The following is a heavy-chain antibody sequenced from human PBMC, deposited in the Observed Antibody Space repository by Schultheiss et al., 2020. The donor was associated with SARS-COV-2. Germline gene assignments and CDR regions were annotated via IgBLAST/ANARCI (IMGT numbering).Heavy chain of an antibody. CDR1: GGSFSGYY. CDR2: INHSGST. V-gene: IGHV4-34*01. J-gene: IGHJ6*02. Sequence: SETLSLTCAVYGGSFSGYYWNWVRQSPGKGLEWIGEINHSGSTNYNPSLKSRVTISVDTSKNQFSLKLSSVTAADTAVYYCARDPTYYDILTGSYALYYYGMDVWGQGTTVTVSS. CDR3: ARDPTYYDILTGSYALYYYGMDV. D-gene: IGHD3-9*01.